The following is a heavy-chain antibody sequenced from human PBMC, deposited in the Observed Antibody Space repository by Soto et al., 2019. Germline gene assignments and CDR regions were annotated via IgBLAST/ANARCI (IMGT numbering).Heavy chain of an antibody. CDR1: GFTFSSYA. CDR3: AKDSSDILTGYYLLIVDY. J-gene: IGHJ4*02. D-gene: IGHD3-9*01. CDR2: ISGSGGST. Sequence: GGSLRLSCAASGFTFSSYAMSWVRQAPGKGLEWVSAISGSGGSTYYADSVKGRFTISRDNSKNTLYLQMNSLRAEDTAVYYCAKDSSDILTGYYLLIVDYWGQGTLVTVSS. V-gene: IGHV3-23*01.